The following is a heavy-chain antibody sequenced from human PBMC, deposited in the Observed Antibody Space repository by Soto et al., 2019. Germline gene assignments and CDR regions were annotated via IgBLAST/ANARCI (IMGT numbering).Heavy chain of an antibody. CDR2: IIPIFGTA. CDR3: ARDYSILNTAMVTWFDP. D-gene: IGHD5-18*01. Sequence: SVKVSCKASGGTFSSYAISWVRQAPGQGLEWMGGIIPIFGTANHAQKFQGRVTITADESTSTAYMELSSLRSEDTAVYYCARDYSILNTAMVTWFDPWGQGTLVTVSS. CDR1: GGTFSSYA. V-gene: IGHV1-69*13. J-gene: IGHJ5*02.